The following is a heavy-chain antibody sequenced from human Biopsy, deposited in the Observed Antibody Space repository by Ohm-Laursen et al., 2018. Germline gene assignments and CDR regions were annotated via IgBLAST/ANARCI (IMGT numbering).Heavy chain of an antibody. CDR2: ISGYNGNT. Sequence: SVKVSCKASGYSFTSYGISWVRQAPGEGLGWTGRISGYNGNTNYAQKFQGRVTMTADTSTSTVYMEVRGLRSDDTAVYYCARVTLPLYLDYWGQGTRASVSS. CDR3: ARVTLPLYLDY. D-gene: IGHD5/OR15-5a*01. CDR1: GYSFTSYG. V-gene: IGHV1-18*01. J-gene: IGHJ4*02.